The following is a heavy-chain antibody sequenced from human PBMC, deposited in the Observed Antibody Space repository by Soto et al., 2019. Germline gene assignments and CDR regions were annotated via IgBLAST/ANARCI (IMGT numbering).Heavy chain of an antibody. D-gene: IGHD2-21*01. J-gene: IGHJ4*02. CDR2: INHSGST. CDR1: GGSFSGYY. Sequence: SETLSLTCAVYGGSFSGYYWSWIRQPPGKGLEWIGEINHSGSTNYNPSLKSRVTISVDTSKNQFSLKLSSVTAADTAVYYCATSRRRMAIKDKFDYWGQGTLVTVSS. V-gene: IGHV4-34*01. CDR3: ATSRRRMAIKDKFDY.